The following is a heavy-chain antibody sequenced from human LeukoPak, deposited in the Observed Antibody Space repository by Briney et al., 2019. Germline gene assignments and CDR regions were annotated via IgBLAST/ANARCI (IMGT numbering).Heavy chain of an antibody. J-gene: IGHJ4*02. CDR2: IWYDGSDE. V-gene: IGHV3-30*02. D-gene: IGHD7-27*01. Sequence: GGSLRLSCAASKFIFSDYGMHWVRQAPGKGLEWVAFIWYDGSDEYYADSVKGRLTISRDNSKNTLYLQMNSLTTEDTAVYYCAKDVLGTFDYWGQGTLVTVSS. CDR3: AKDVLGTFDY. CDR1: KFIFSDYG.